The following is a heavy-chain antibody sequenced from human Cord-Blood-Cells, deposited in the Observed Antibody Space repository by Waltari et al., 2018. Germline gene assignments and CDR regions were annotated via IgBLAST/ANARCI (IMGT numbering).Heavy chain of an antibody. J-gene: IGHJ2*01. Sequence: EVQLVESGGGLVQPGRSLRLSCAASGFTVDDYAMNWVRQAPGKGLEWVSGISWNSGSIGYADSVKGRFTISRDNAKNSLYLQMNSLRAEDTALYYCAKDKSGSYYWYFDLWGRGTLVTVSS. D-gene: IGHD1-26*01. V-gene: IGHV3-9*01. CDR2: ISWNSGSI. CDR1: GFTVDDYA. CDR3: AKDKSGSYYWYFDL.